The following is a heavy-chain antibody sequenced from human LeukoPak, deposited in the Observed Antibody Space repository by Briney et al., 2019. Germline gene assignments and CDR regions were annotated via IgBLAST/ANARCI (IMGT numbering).Heavy chain of an antibody. J-gene: IGHJ4*02. CDR1: GFTFDDYG. D-gene: IGHD3-22*01. CDR3: ARGYYYDSSGYYYGHAY. CDR2: INWNGGST. V-gene: IGHV3-20*04. Sequence: GGSLRLSCAASGFTFDDYGMSWVRQAPGKGLEWVSGINWNGGSTGYADSVKGRFTISRDNAKNSLYLQMNSLRAKGTALYYCARGYYYDSSGYYYGHAYWGQGTLVTVSS.